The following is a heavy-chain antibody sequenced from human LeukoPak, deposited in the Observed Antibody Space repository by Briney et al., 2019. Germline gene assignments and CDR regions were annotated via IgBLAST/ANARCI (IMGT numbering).Heavy chain of an antibody. CDR1: GYTFTSYY. V-gene: IGHV1-46*01. CDR2: INPSGGST. D-gene: IGHD3-16*01. Sequence: ASVKVSCKASGYTFTSYYMHWVRQAPGQGLEWMGIINPSGGSTSYAQKFQGRVTMTRDTSTSTVYMELRSLRSDDTAVYYCARWGTTVIAPDYYYYMDVWGKGTTVTVSS. CDR3: ARWGTTVIAPDYYYYMDV. J-gene: IGHJ6*03.